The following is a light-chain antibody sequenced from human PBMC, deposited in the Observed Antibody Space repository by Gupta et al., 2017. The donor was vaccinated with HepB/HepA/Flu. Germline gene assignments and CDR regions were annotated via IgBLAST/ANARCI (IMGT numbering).Light chain of an antibody. V-gene: IGKV2-28*01. Sequence: DIVMTQSPLSLPVTPGEPASISCRSSQSLLHSNGYNYLDWYLQKPGQSPQLLIYLGSNRASGVPDRFSGSGSGTDFTLKISRVEAEDVGVYYCRQSAQNRWTFGQGTKVEIK. CDR2: LGS. J-gene: IGKJ1*01. CDR3: RQSAQNRWT. CDR1: QSLLHSNGYNY.